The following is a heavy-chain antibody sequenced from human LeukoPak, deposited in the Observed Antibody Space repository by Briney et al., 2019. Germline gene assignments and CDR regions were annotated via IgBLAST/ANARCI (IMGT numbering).Heavy chain of an antibody. V-gene: IGHV1-46*01. CDR3: AREIGPRQLHLWGSAFDY. Sequence: ASVKVSCKASGYTFTGYYMHWLRQAPGQGPEWMGVINPSGGGTSYAQKFQGRLTMTRDTSTTTVYMELSSLRSEDTAMYYCAREIGPRQLHLWGSAFDYWGQGTLVTVSS. J-gene: IGHJ4*02. CDR1: GYTFTGYY. D-gene: IGHD5-18*01. CDR2: INPSGGGT.